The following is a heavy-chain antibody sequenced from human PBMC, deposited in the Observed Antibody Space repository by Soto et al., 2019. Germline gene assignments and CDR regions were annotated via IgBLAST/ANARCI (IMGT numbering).Heavy chain of an antibody. CDR1: GSTFTSYG. J-gene: IGHJ4*02. V-gene: IGHV1-18*04. CDR2: ISAYNGNT. Sequence: KAYCNTSGSTFTSYGIIGVRQAPGHGLEWMGWISAYNGNTNYAQKLQGRVTMTTDTSTSTAYMELRSLRSDDTAVYYCARGGEWELPDDYLGQGTQVT. D-gene: IGHD1-26*01. CDR3: ARGGEWELPDDY.